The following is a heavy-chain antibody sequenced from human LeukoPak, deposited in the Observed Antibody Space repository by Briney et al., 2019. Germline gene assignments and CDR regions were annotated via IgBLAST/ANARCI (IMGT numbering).Heavy chain of an antibody. J-gene: IGHJ4*02. V-gene: IGHV4-59*11. CDR3: ARGRGWIKFDY. CDR1: GASISSHY. Sequence: SETLSLTCTVSGASISSHYWTWIRQPPGKGPEWIGYIYYSGSTNYNPSLKSRVTISVDTSKNQFSLKLSSVTAVDTAVYYCARGRGWIKFDYWGQGTLVTVSS. D-gene: IGHD6-19*01. CDR2: IYYSGST.